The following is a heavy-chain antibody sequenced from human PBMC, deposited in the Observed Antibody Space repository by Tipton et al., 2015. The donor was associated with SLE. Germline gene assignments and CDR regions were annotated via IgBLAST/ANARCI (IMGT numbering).Heavy chain of an antibody. D-gene: IGHD6-13*01. CDR2: IYYNGST. V-gene: IGHV4-39*07. J-gene: IGHJ4*02. CDR3: ARVGDEAAAALGY. CDR1: GGSISSSSYY. Sequence: TLSLTCTVSGGSISSSSYYWGWIRQPPGKGLEWIGSIYYNGSTYYNPSLKSRVTISVDTSKNQFSLKLSSVTAADTAVYYCARVGDEAAAALGYWGQGTLVTVSS.